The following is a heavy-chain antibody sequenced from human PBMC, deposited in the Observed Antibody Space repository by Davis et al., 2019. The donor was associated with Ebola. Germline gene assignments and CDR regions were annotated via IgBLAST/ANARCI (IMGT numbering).Heavy chain of an antibody. V-gene: IGHV3-23*01. J-gene: IGHJ4*02. CDR3: AGGQWVLPEDY. CDR1: AFPFDKYA. CDR2: IGGSGLNA. Sequence: GESLKISCTASAFPFDKYAMSWVRQAPGKGLEWVASIGGSGLNAFYTNSVKGRFTISRDNTKNSLYLQMNGLRAEDTAVYYCAGGQWVLPEDYWGQGTLVTVSS. D-gene: IGHD1-26*01.